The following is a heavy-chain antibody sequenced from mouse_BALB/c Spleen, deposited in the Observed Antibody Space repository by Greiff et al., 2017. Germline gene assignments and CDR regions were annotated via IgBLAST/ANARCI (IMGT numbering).Heavy chain of an antibody. Sequence: QVQLQQSGAELVKPGASVKMSCKASGYTFTSYWMHWVKQRPGQGLEWIGYINPSTGYTEYNQKFKDKATLTADKSSSTAYMQLSSLTSEDSAVYYCARLGNSFDYWGKGTTLTVSS. CDR1: GYTFTSYW. D-gene: IGHD2-1*01. J-gene: IGHJ2*01. V-gene: IGHV1-7*01. CDR3: ARLGNSFDY. CDR2: INPSTGYT.